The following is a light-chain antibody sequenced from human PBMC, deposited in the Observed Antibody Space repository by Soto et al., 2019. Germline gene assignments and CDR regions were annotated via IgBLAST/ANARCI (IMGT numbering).Light chain of an antibody. Sequence: QSVLTQPPSVSGGPVQGVTISGTGRSSNIGAGFDVHWYHQMAGRAPKLLIYGISNRASGVPDRFSGSKSGTSASLAINGLQAEDEAHYYCQSYDNSLSGSWVFGGGTKLTAL. CDR1: SSNIGAGFD. V-gene: IGLV1-40*01. CDR2: GIS. CDR3: QSYDNSLSGSWV. J-gene: IGLJ3*02.